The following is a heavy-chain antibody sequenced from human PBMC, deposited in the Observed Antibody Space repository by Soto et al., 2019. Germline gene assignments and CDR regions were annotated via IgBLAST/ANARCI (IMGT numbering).Heavy chain of an antibody. V-gene: IGHV1-69*01. Sequence: QVQLVQSGAEVKKPGSSVKVSCKASGGTFSSYAISWVRQAPGQGLEWKGGIIPIFGTANYAQKFQGRVTITADESTSTAYMELSSLRSEDTAVYYCARERGVCGGDCYIFDYWGQGTLVTVSS. CDR1: GGTFSSYA. D-gene: IGHD2-21*02. J-gene: IGHJ4*02. CDR2: IIPIFGTA. CDR3: ARERGVCGGDCYIFDY.